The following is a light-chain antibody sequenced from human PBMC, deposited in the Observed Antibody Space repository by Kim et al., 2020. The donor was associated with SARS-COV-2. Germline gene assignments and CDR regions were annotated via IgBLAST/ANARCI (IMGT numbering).Light chain of an antibody. CDR2: GVS. V-gene: IGLV2-14*03. Sequence: QSALTQPASVSGSPGQSVTISRTGTSSDVGDYNHVSWYQQHPGKAPKLMISGVSKRPSGVSNRFSGSKSGDTASLTISGLQAEDEADCYCSSYTSSSTWVFGGGTQLTVL. J-gene: IGLJ3*02. CDR3: SSYTSSSTWV. CDR1: SSDVGDYNH.